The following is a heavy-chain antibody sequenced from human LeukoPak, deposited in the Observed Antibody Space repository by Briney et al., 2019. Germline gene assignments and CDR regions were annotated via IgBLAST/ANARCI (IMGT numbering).Heavy chain of an antibody. D-gene: IGHD4-23*01. V-gene: IGHV4-31*03. CDR2: IYYSGST. CDR3: ARGAYGGGDPFDY. CDR1: GGSISSGGYY. Sequence: SQTLSLTCTVSGGSISSGGYYWSWIRQHPGKGLEWIGYIYYSGSTYYNPSLKSRVTISVDTSKNQFSLKLSSVTAADTAVYYCARGAYGGGDPFDYWGQGTLVTVSS. J-gene: IGHJ4*02.